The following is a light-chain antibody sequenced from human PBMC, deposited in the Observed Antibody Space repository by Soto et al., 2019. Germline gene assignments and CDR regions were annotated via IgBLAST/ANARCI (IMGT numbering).Light chain of an antibody. Sequence: QSALTQPASVSGSPGQSITISCTGTSSDVGGYNYVSWYQQHPGKAPKVMIYDVSNRPSGVSNRFSGSKSGNTASLTISGLQAEDAADYYCSSYTSSNTLVFGGGTKLTVL. CDR2: DVS. CDR3: SSYTSSNTLV. CDR1: SSDVGGYNY. J-gene: IGLJ2*01. V-gene: IGLV2-14*01.